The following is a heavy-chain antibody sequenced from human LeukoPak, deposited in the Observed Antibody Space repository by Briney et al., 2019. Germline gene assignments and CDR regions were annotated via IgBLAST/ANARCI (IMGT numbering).Heavy chain of an antibody. V-gene: IGHV3-23*01. J-gene: IGHJ4*02. CDR1: GFTFNNYA. CDR2: IFGSGGSA. D-gene: IGHD6-19*01. Sequence: GGSLRPSCAASGFTFNNYAMYWVRQAPGKGLEWVSGIFGSGGSAHYADSVKGRFIISRDNSKNTVYLQMNSLRAEDTALYYCAKTTIGYSSGRYPGWPVDYWGQGTLVTVSS. CDR3: AKTTIGYSSGRYPGWPVDY.